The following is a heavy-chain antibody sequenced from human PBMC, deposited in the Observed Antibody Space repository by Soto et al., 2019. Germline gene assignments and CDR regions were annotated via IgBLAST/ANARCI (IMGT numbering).Heavy chain of an antibody. CDR2: ISYSADKT. Sequence: GGSLRLSCAASGFTFNTYVMNWVRQAPGKGLERVSTISYSADKTHYADSVKGRFTISRDNSRDTLFLQMNSLRADDAAVYYCARRARTATTNWGAFDVWGQGTMVTVSS. V-gene: IGHV3-23*01. CDR3: ARRARTATTNWGAFDV. D-gene: IGHD1-7*01. J-gene: IGHJ3*01. CDR1: GFTFNTYV.